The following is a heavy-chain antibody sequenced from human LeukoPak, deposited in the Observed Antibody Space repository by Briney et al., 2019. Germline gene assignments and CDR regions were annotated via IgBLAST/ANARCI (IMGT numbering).Heavy chain of an antibody. D-gene: IGHD6-6*01. V-gene: IGHV4-59*12. CDR1: GGSISSYY. Sequence: SETLSLTCTVSGGSISSYYWSWIRQPPGKGLEWIGSIYYSGSTYYNPSLKGRVTISVDTSKNQFSLKLSSVTAADTAVYYCARAPGYSSSYYYYYMDVWGKGTTVTVSS. CDR3: ARAPGYSSSYYYYYMDV. J-gene: IGHJ6*03. CDR2: IYYSGST.